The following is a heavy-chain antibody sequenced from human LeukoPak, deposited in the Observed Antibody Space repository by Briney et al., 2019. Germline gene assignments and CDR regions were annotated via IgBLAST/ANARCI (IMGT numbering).Heavy chain of an antibody. CDR3: ARSIVVVVAADAFDI. Sequence: SETLSLTCTVSGGSISSGDYYWSWIRQPPGKGLEWIGYIYYSGSTYYNPSLKSRVTISVDTSKNQFSLKLSSVTAADTAVYYCARSIVVVVAADAFDIWGQGTMVTVSS. J-gene: IGHJ3*02. CDR2: IYYSGST. D-gene: IGHD2-15*01. CDR1: GGSISSGDYY. V-gene: IGHV4-30-4*01.